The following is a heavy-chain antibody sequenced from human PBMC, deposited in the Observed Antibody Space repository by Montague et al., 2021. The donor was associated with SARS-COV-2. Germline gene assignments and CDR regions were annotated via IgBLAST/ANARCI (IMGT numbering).Heavy chain of an antibody. CDR2: IDWDDDK. CDR1: GFSLSTSGLC. J-gene: IGHJ6*02. V-gene: IGHV2-70*11. Sequence: PALVKPTQTLTLTCTLSGFSLSTSGLCVSWIRQPPEKALEWLARIDWDDDKYYSTSLKTRLTISKDTSKNQVVLTMTNMDPVDTATYYCARTAGTDYTGYYYYAMGVWGQGTTVTVSS. D-gene: IGHD3-10*01. CDR3: ARTAGTDYTGYYYYAMGV.